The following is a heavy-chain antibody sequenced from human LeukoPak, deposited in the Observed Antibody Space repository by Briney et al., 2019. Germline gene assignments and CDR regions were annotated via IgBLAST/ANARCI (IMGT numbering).Heavy chain of an antibody. CDR3: ARGSAGNDY. Sequence: GGSLRLSCAASGFTFSTYWMSWVRQAPGKGLEWVANIKQDGSEKYYVDSVKGRFTISRDNAKNSLYLQMNSLKAEDTAMYYGARGSAGNDYWGQGTLVTVSS. CDR2: IKQDGSEK. CDR1: GFTFSTYW. J-gene: IGHJ4*02. V-gene: IGHV3-7*01. D-gene: IGHD6-13*01.